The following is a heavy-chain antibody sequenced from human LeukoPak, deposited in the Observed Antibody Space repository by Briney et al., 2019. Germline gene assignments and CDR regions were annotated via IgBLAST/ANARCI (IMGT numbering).Heavy chain of an antibody. CDR2: IYYSGST. V-gene: IGHV4-59*01. CDR3: ARDSGSYFGFDY. CDR1: GGSISSYY. J-gene: IGHJ4*02. Sequence: PSETLSLTCTVSGGSISSYYWSWIRQPPGKGLEWIGYIYYSGSTNYNPSLKSRVTISVDTSKNQFSLKLSSMTAAGTAVYYCARDSGSYFGFDYWGQGTLVTVSS. D-gene: IGHD1-26*01.